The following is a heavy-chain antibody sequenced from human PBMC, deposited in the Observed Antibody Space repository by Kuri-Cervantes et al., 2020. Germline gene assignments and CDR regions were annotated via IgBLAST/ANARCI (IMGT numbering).Heavy chain of an antibody. Sequence: SETLSLTCTVSGGDMNHYYWSWIRQPAGKGLEWIGRIFSSGSSNYNPSLKSRVTISVDTSKNQFSLKLSSVTAADTAVYYCAREKYYYDSSGYPGDAFDIWGQGTMVTVSS. V-gene: IGHV4-4*07. J-gene: IGHJ3*02. D-gene: IGHD3-22*01. CDR3: AREKYYYDSSGYPGDAFDI. CDR1: GGDMNHYY. CDR2: IFSSGSS.